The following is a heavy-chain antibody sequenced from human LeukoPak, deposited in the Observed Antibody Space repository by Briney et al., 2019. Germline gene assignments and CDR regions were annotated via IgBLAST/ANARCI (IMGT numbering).Heavy chain of an antibody. V-gene: IGHV4-30-4*01. CDR2: IYYSGST. D-gene: IGHD6-19*01. CDR3: ARGRGSSGPGLDY. CDR1: GGSISSGDYY. J-gene: IGHJ4*02. Sequence: SETLSLTCTVSGGSISSGDYYWSWIRQPPGKGLEWIGYIYYSGSTYYNPSLKSRVTISVDTSKNQFSLKLSSVTAADTAVYYCARGRGSSGPGLDYWGQGTLVTVSS.